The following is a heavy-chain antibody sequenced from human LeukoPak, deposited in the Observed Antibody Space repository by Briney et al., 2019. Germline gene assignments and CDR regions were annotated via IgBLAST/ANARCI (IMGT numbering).Heavy chain of an antibody. Sequence: GESLKISCKGSGYSFTSYWIGWVRQMPGKGLEWMGIIYPGDSDTRYSPTFQGQVTFSADKSISTAYLQWSSLKASDTAMYYCARSQGDYDSSGYYYFDDAYDIWGQGTMVTVSS. V-gene: IGHV5-51*01. J-gene: IGHJ3*02. CDR1: GYSFTSYW. CDR3: ARSQGDYDSSGYYYFDDAYDI. D-gene: IGHD3-22*01. CDR2: IYPGDSDT.